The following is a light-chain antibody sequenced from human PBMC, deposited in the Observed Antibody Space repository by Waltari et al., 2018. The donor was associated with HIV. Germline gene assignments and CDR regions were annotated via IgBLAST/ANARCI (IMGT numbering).Light chain of an antibody. V-gene: IGLV1-47*01. CDR1: TSNVGSNF. J-gene: IGLJ1*01. CDR3: ATWDGSLGGVYV. CDR2: RDN. Sequence: QSVLTQPPSASGTPGQRVTISCSGTTSNVGSNFVSWYQQLPVTAPNLLIYRDNRRPSGVPDRFSGSKSGASASLAISGLRSEDEGDYYCATWDGSLGGVYVFGTGTKVTVL.